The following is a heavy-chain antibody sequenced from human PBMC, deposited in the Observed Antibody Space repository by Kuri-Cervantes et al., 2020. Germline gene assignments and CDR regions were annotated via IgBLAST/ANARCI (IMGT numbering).Heavy chain of an antibody. CDR2: IYYSGST. CDR1: GGSISSSSYY. D-gene: IGHD4-17*01. J-gene: IGHJ4*02. Sequence: SETLSLTCIVSGGSISSSSYYWGWIRQPPGKGLEWIGSIYYSGSTYYNPSLKSRVTISVDTSKNQFSLKLSSVTAADTAVYYCARLTDYGDWDYWGQGTLVTVSS. CDR3: ARLTDYGDWDY. V-gene: IGHV4-39*01.